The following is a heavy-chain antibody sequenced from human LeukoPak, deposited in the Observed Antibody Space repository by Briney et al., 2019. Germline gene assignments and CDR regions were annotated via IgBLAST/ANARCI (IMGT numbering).Heavy chain of an antibody. D-gene: IGHD2-2*02. J-gene: IGHJ4*02. Sequence: SETLSLTCTVSGGSISSGSYYWCWIRQPAGKGLEWIGRIYTSGSTNYNPSLKSRVTISVDTSKNQFSLKLSSVTAADTAVYYCARAFHCSSTSCYTRGLDYWGQGTLVTVSS. CDR3: ARAFHCSSTSCYTRGLDY. CDR1: GGSISSGSYY. V-gene: IGHV4-61*02. CDR2: IYTSGST.